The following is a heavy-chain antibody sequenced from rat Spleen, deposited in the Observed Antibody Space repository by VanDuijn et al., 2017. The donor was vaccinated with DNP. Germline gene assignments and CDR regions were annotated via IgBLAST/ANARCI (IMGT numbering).Heavy chain of an antibody. CDR1: GFSLTSYS. V-gene: IGHV2-1*01. CDR2: MQSGGTT. D-gene: IGHD1-12*02. J-gene: IGHJ2*01. Sequence: QVQLKESGPGLVQPSETLSLTCTVSGFSLTSYSVSWVRQPSGKGPEWMGRMQSGGTTDYISTLKSRLSISRDTSKSQVFLEMNSVQTEDTAMYFCARSGTTMATLYFDYWGQGVMVTVSS. CDR3: ARSGTTMATLYFDY.